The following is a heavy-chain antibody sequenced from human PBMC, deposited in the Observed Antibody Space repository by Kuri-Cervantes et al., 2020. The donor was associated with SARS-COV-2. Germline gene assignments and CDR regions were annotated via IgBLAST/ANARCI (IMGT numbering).Heavy chain of an antibody. CDR1: GFTFSNAW. CDR2: IKSKTDGGTT. D-gene: IGHD6-6*01. Sequence: GESLKISCAASGFTFSNAWMSWVRQAPGKGLEWVGRIKSKTDGGTTDYAAPVKGRFTISRDDSKNTLYLQMNSLRAEDTAVYYCAKGLGYYYGMDVWGQGTTVTVSS. J-gene: IGHJ6*02. CDR3: AKGLGYYYGMDV. V-gene: IGHV3-15*01.